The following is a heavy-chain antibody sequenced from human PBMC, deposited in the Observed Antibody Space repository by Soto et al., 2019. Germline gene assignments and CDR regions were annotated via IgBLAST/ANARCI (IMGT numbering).Heavy chain of an antibody. D-gene: IGHD3-10*01. CDR2: IKHDGSEK. CDR3: AREYYYGSGSNYGMDV. Sequence: EVQLVESGGGLVQPGGSLRLSCAASGFTVSSSWMSWVRQAPGKGLEWVANIKHDGSEKYYVDSVKGRFTISRDNAKNSLYLQMNSLRSEDTAVYYCAREYYYGSGSNYGMDVWGQGTTVTVSS. V-gene: IGHV3-7*01. CDR1: GFTVSSSW. J-gene: IGHJ6*02.